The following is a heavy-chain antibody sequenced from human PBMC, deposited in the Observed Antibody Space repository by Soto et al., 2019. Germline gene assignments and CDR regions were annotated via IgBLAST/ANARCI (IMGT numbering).Heavy chain of an antibody. CDR2: ISGSGGST. J-gene: IGHJ4*02. CDR3: ARQGIRITTNLDIASDY. V-gene: IGHV3-23*01. CDR1: GFTFSSYA. D-gene: IGHD1-20*01. Sequence: PGGSLRLSCAASGFTFSSYAMIWVRQAPGTGLEWVSAISGSGGSTYYADSVKGRFTISRDNSKNTLYLQMNSLRAEDTAVYYCARQGIRITTNLDIASDYWGQGTLVTVSS.